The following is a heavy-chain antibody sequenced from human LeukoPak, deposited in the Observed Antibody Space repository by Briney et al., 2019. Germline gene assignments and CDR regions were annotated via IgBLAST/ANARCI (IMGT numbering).Heavy chain of an antibody. CDR1: GGSFSGYY. V-gene: IGHV4-34*01. Sequence: KPSETLSLTCAVYGGSFSGYYWSWIRQPPGKGLEWIGGINHSGSTNYNPSLKSRVTISVDTSKNQFSLKLSSVTAADTAVYYCATMDDSSGSPKSYYYYYMDVWGKGTTVTVSS. J-gene: IGHJ6*03. CDR3: ATMDDSSGSPKSYYYYYMDV. CDR2: INHSGST. D-gene: IGHD3-22*01.